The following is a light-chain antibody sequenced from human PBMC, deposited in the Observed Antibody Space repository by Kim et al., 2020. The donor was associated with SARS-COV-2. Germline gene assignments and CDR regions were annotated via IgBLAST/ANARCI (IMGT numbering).Light chain of an antibody. CDR3: QSYDSSLTL. CDR1: RSSIGAGYD. CDR2: GNN. J-gene: IGLJ2*01. Sequence: GRRVTTSGTGCRSSIGAGYDVHWYQQLPGTAPKLLIYGNNNRPSGVPERFSGSKSGASASLAISGLQAEDEAVYYCQSYDSSLTLFGGGTQLTVL. V-gene: IGLV1-40*03.